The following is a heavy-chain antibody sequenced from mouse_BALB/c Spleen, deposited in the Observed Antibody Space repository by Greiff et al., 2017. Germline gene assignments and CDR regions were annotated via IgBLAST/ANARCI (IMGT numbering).Heavy chain of an antibody. CDR3: ARQGSVFDY. V-gene: IGHV5-6*02. CDR2: ISSGGSYT. Sequence: EVMLVESGGDLVKPGGSLKLSCAASGFTFSSYGMSWVRQTPDKRLEWVATISSGGSYTYYPDSVKGRFTISRDNAKNTLYLQMSSLKSEDTAMYYCARQGSVFDYWGQGTTRTVSS. CDR1: GFTFSSYG. J-gene: IGHJ2*01. D-gene: IGHD3-1*01.